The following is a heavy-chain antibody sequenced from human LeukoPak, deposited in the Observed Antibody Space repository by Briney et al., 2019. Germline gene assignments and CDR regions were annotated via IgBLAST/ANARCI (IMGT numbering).Heavy chain of an antibody. V-gene: IGHV3-48*01. J-gene: IGHJ4*02. CDR1: GFTFTAYS. CDR3: ARRFDS. Sequence: GGSLRLSCAASGFTFTAYSMNWVRQAPGRGLEWISYIGPGGDIYYADSVTGRFTVSRDTAKNSLYLQMNGLRVEDTAVYYCARRFDSWGQGTLVTVSS. CDR2: IGPGGDI.